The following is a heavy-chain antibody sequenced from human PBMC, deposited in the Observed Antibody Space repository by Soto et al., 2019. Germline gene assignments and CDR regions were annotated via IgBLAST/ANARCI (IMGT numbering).Heavy chain of an antibody. V-gene: IGHV3-15*01. CDR2: IKTKTDGGTT. CDR1: GFTFSNAW. D-gene: IGHD2-15*01. J-gene: IGHJ4*02. Sequence: EVQLVESGGGLVEPGGSLRLSCAASGFTFSNAWMRWVRQVPGKGLEWVGRIKTKTDGGTTDYAAPVEGRFTISRDDSQNTLYLQMNSLKTEDTAVYYCTTATVSYRVGVWYYFDYWGQGTLVTVSS. CDR3: TTATVSYRVGVWYYFDY.